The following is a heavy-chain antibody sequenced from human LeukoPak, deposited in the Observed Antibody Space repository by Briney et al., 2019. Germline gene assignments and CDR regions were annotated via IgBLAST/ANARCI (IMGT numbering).Heavy chain of an antibody. V-gene: IGHV3-23*01. Sequence: RGSLRLSCAASGFTFSSYAMSWVRQAPGKGLEWVSYISASAGSTFYADSVKGRFTISRDNSKNTLYVQMNSLRAEDTAVYYCAKKESTVTTFFENWGQGTLVTVSS. J-gene: IGHJ4*02. CDR3: AKKESTVTTFFEN. D-gene: IGHD4-17*01. CDR2: ISASAGST. CDR1: GFTFSSYA.